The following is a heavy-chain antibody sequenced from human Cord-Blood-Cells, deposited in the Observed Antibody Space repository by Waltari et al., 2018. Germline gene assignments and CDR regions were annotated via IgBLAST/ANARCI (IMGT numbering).Heavy chain of an antibody. Sequence: QVQLQESGPGLVKPSETLSLTCTVSGGSISSYYWSWIRQPPGKGLEWIGYIYYSGSTNYNPSLKSRVTISVDTSKNQFSLKLSSVTAADTAVYYCARHTSKRWLQFDYWGQGTLVTVSS. J-gene: IGHJ4*02. V-gene: IGHV4-59*01. CDR1: GGSISSYY. CDR3: ARHTSKRWLQFDY. D-gene: IGHD5-12*01. CDR2: IYYSGST.